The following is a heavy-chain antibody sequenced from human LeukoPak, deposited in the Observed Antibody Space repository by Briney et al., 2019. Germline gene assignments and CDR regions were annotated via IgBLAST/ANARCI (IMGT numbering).Heavy chain of an antibody. CDR2: IKQGGSDK. D-gene: IGHD6-13*01. CDR3: VRGSSNWYVY. V-gene: IGHV3-7*05. J-gene: IGHJ5*01. CDR1: GFTFSSYW. Sequence: PGGSLRLSCAASGFTFSSYWMSWVRQAPGKGLEWVANIKQGGSDKYYVDSVKGRFTISRDNAKNSLYLQMNSVRAEDTAVYYCVRGSSNWYVYWGQGILVTVSS.